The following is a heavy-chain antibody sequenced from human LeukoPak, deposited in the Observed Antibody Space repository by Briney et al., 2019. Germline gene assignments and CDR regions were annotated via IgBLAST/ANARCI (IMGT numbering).Heavy chain of an antibody. CDR2: ISYDGSNK. Sequence: GRSLRLSCAASGFTFSSYAMHWVRQAPGKGLEWVAVISYDGSNKYYADSVKGRFTISRDNSKNTLYLQMNSLRAEDTAVYYCARDSHYYGSGSPPRFDYWGQGTLVTVSS. D-gene: IGHD3-10*01. V-gene: IGHV3-30*04. CDR3: ARDSHYYGSGSPPRFDY. CDR1: GFTFSSYA. J-gene: IGHJ4*02.